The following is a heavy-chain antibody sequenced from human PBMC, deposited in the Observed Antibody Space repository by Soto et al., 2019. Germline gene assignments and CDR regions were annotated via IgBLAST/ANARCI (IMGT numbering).Heavy chain of an antibody. CDR1: GYTFTSYG. CDR2: ISAYNGNT. J-gene: IGHJ6*02. V-gene: IGHV1-18*01. Sequence: ASVKFSCKASGYTFTSYGISWVLQAPGQGLDWVGWISAYNGNTNYAQKLQGRVTMTTETSTSTAYMELRSLRADDTAVYYCGSHYYDRSGYSPTYYGTEVWGQGTTVTLTS. CDR3: GSHYYDRSGYSPTYYGTEV. D-gene: IGHD3-22*01.